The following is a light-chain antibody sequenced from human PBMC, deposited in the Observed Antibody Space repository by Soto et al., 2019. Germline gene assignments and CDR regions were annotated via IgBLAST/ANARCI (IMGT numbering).Light chain of an antibody. V-gene: IGLV2-18*02. CDR3: QSYDSSLSAYV. J-gene: IGLJ1*01. CDR1: SSDVGHYNR. Sequence: QSALTQPPSVSGSPGQSVTISCTGTSSDVGHYNRVSWYQQPPGTAPKLMISEVSNRPSGVPDRFSGSKSGNTASLTISGLQAEDEADYYCQSYDSSLSAYVFGAGTKLTVL. CDR2: EVS.